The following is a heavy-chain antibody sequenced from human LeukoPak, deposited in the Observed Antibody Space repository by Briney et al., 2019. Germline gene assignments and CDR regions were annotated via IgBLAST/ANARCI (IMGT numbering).Heavy chain of an antibody. D-gene: IGHD6-13*01. CDR1: GFTFSNYA. Sequence: GGSLRLSCAMSGFTFSNYAMTWVRQAPGKGLEWVSTIGGGDGSTHYADSVKGRFTISRDNSKNTLYLQMNSLRAEDTALYYCAKPLTAATGTDFDYWGQGTLVTVSS. J-gene: IGHJ4*02. V-gene: IGHV3-23*01. CDR2: IGGGDGST. CDR3: AKPLTAATGTDFDY.